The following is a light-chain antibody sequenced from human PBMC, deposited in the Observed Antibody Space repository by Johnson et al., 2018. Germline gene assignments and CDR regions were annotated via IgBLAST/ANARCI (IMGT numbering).Light chain of an antibody. V-gene: IGLV1-51*02. CDR2: ENN. CDR3: GTWDSSLSAGNV. Sequence: QSVLTQPPSVSAAPGQKVTISCSGSSSNIGNNYVSWYQQLPGTAPKLLIYENNKRPSGIPDRFSGSKSGPSATLGITGLQTGAEAYYYCGTWDSSLSAGNVFGTGTKVTVL. CDR1: SSNIGNNY. J-gene: IGLJ1*01.